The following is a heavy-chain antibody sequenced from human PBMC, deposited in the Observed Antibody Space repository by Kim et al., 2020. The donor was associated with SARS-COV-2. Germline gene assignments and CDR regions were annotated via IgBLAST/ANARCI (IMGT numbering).Heavy chain of an antibody. D-gene: IGHD2-8*02. V-gene: IGHV3-33*01. J-gene: IGHJ4*02. Sequence: GGSLRLSCAASGFTFSSFGMHWVRQAPGKGLEWVSVIWYDGSNKYYADSVKGRFTISRDNSKNMLYLQMDSLRAEDTAVYYCARDLDMYTSYWHYCDQRT. CDR1: GFTFSSFG. CDR3: ARDLDMYTSYWHY. CDR2: IWYDGSNK.